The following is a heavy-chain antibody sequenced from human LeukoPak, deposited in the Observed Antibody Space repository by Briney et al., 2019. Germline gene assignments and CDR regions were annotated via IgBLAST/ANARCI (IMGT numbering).Heavy chain of an antibody. Sequence: PGGSLRPSCAASGFTISTYWMSWVRQAPGKGLEWLANIKQDGSEQYYVDSVKGRFAISRDNAKNSVYLQMNGLRAEDTAVYYCARENTAVPGGDCWGQGTLVTVSS. CDR3: ARENTAVPGGDC. J-gene: IGHJ4*02. CDR1: GFTISTYW. CDR2: IKQDGSEQ. D-gene: IGHD5-18*01. V-gene: IGHV3-7*01.